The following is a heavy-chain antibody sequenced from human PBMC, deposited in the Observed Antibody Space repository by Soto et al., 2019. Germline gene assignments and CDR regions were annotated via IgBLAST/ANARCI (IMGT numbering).Heavy chain of an antibody. J-gene: IGHJ4*02. Sequence: EVQLVESGGGLVKPGGSLRLSCAASGFTFSSYSMNWVRQAPGKGLEWVSSISSSSSYIYYADSVKGRFTISRDNAKNSLYLQMNSLRAEDTAVYYCARDGDSSGYYYYFDYWGQGILVTVSS. V-gene: IGHV3-21*01. D-gene: IGHD3-22*01. CDR3: ARDGDSSGYYYYFDY. CDR1: GFTFSSYS. CDR2: ISSSSSYI.